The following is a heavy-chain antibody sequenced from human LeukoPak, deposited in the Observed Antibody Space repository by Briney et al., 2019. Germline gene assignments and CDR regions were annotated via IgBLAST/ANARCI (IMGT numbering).Heavy chain of an antibody. CDR3: ARDKNYAFDF. D-gene: IGHD1-7*01. CDR1: GFTFSTSS. J-gene: IGHJ4*02. V-gene: IGHV3-48*02. CDR2: ITSRGSNI. Sequence: PGESLRLSCVASGFTFSTSSMNWVRQAPGKGLEWVSYITSRGSNIQYADSVRGRFTISRDNAKNSLFLQMNSLRDEDTAVYYCARDKNYAFDFWGQGTLVTVSS.